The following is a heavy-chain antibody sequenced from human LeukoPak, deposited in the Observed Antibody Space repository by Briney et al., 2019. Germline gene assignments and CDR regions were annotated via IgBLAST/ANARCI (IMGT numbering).Heavy chain of an antibody. CDR3: ARHWGDMIVVVRDAFDI. V-gene: IGHV4-59*08. D-gene: IGHD3-22*01. CDR2: IYYSGST. J-gene: IGHJ3*02. Sequence: SETLSLTCTVSGGSISSYYWSWIRQPPGKGLEFIGYIYYSGSTNYNPSLTSRVTISVDTPKNQSSLKLSSETAAVTAVYYCARHWGDMIVVVRDAFDIWGPGKMVHVSS. CDR1: GGSISSYY.